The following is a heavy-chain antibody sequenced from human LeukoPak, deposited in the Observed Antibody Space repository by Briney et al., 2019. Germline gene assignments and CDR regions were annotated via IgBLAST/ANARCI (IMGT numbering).Heavy chain of an antibody. CDR3: ALYCSGGSCYSMGGAFDI. CDR2: ISGAGDST. Sequence: GGSLRLSCAAPGFTFRRYDMSWVRQAPGKGLEWVSAISGAGDSTYYVDSVKGRFTISRDNSKNTLYLQMNSLRAEDTAVYYCALYCSGGSCYSMGGAFDIWGQGTVVTVSS. V-gene: IGHV3-23*01. J-gene: IGHJ3*02. CDR1: GFTFRRYD. D-gene: IGHD2-15*01.